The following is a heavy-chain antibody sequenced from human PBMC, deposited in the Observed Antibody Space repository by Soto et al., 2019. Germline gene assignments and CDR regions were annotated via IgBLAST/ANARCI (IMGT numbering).Heavy chain of an antibody. CDR3: AKGSITMTFDY. J-gene: IGHJ4*02. CDR1: GFTFSSYA. CDR2: ISGSGGST. D-gene: IGHD3-22*01. V-gene: IGHV3-23*01. Sequence: EVQLLESGGGLVQPGGSLGLSCAASGFTFSSYAMSWVRQAPGQGLEWVSAISGSGGSTYYADSVKGRFTISRDNSKNTLYIQMNSLKAEDTAVYYCAKGSITMTFDYWGQGTLVTVSS.